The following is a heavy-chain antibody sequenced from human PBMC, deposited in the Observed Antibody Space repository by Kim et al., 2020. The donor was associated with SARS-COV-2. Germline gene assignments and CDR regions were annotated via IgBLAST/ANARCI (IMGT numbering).Heavy chain of an antibody. D-gene: IGHD3-3*01. CDR2: FDPEDGET. Sequence: ASVKVSCKVSGYTLTELSMHWVRQAPGKGLEWMGGFDPEDGETIYAQKFQGRVTMTEDTSTDTAYMELSSLRSEDTAVYYCATDRRFVWEWSIRPLGYWGQGTLVTVSS. CDR1: GYTLTELS. CDR3: ATDRRFVWEWSIRPLGY. J-gene: IGHJ4*02. V-gene: IGHV1-24*01.